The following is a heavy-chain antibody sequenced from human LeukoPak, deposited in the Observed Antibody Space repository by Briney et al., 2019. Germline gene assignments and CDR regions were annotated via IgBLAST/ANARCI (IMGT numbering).Heavy chain of an antibody. Sequence: SETLSLTCTVSGGSISSYYWSWIRQPPGKGLEWIGYIYYSGSTNYNPSLKSRVIISVDTSKNQFSLKLSSVTAADTAVYYCARGGGSIPYYYYYMGVWGKGTTVTVSS. J-gene: IGHJ6*03. CDR1: GGSISSYY. CDR3: ARGGGSIPYYYYYMGV. CDR2: IYYSGST. V-gene: IGHV4-59*01. D-gene: IGHD2-21*01.